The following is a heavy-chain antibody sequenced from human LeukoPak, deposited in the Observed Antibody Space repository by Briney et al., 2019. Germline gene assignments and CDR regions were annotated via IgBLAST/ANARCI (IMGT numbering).Heavy chain of an antibody. Sequence: PGGSLRLSCAASGFTFSDYYMSWIRQAPGKGLEWVSYISSSGRTMYYADSVKGRFTISRDNAKNSLYLQMNSLRAEDTAVYYCARALRGPPYSYHEKVWLGYYYMDVWGKGTTVTVSS. CDR2: ISSSGRTM. CDR1: GFTFSDYY. D-gene: IGHD3-10*01. V-gene: IGHV3-11*04. J-gene: IGHJ6*03. CDR3: ARALRGPPYSYHEKVWLGYYYMDV.